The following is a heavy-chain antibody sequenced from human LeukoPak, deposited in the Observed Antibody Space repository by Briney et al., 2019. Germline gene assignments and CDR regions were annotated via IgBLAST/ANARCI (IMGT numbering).Heavy chain of an antibody. J-gene: IGHJ4*02. D-gene: IGHD2-21*01. V-gene: IGHV4-4*02. CDR3: ARDESDFSKVAY. Sequence: SGTLSLTCAVSGGSISSNWWSWFRQPPGQGLEWLGEIQHSGRTHYNPSLKSRVTISVDKSKNQFSLNLYSVTAADTAMYYCARDESDFSKVAYWGQGTLVIVSS. CDR1: GGSISSNW. CDR2: IQHSGRT.